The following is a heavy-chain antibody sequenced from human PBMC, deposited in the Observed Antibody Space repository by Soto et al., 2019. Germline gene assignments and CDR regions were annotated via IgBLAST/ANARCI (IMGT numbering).Heavy chain of an antibody. CDR3: AREDSSGYEPGVDY. Sequence: QVQLQESGPGLVKPSETLSLTCTVSGGSVSSGSYYWSWIRQPPGKGLEWIGYIYYSGSTNYNPSLKSRVTTSVDTSKNQFSLKLSSVTAAATAVYYCAREDSSGYEPGVDYWGQGTLVTVSS. V-gene: IGHV4-61*01. D-gene: IGHD3-22*01. CDR1: GGSVSSGSYY. J-gene: IGHJ4*02. CDR2: IYYSGST.